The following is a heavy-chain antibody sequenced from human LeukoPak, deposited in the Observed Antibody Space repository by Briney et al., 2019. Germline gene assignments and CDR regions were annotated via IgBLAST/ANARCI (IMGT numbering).Heavy chain of an antibody. Sequence: ASETLSLTCAVSGGSISSGGYSWSWIRQPPGKGLEWLGYIYHSGSTYYNPSLKSRVTISVDRSKNQFSLKLSSVTAADTAVYYCASVNYGDNGLDAFDIWGQGTMVTVSS. CDR1: GGSISSGGYS. D-gene: IGHD4-17*01. CDR2: IYHSGST. J-gene: IGHJ3*02. V-gene: IGHV4-30-2*01. CDR3: ASVNYGDNGLDAFDI.